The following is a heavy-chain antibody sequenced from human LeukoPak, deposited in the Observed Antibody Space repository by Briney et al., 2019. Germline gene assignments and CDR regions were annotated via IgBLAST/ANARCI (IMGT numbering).Heavy chain of an antibody. CDR3: ARDQGSRIQLWYEGFDY. CDR1: GFTVSSNY. D-gene: IGHD5-18*01. J-gene: IGHJ4*02. Sequence: GGSLRLSCAASGFTVSSNYMSWVRQAPGKGLEWVSVIYSGGSTYYADSVKGRFTISGDNSKNTLYLQMNSLRAEDTAVYYCARDQGSRIQLWYEGFDYWGQGTLVTVSS. V-gene: IGHV3-66*01. CDR2: IYSGGST.